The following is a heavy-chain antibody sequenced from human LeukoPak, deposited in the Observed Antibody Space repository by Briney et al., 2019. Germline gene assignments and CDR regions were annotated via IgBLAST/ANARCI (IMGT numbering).Heavy chain of an antibody. CDR1: GASISSFH. Sequence: SETLSLTCTVSGASISSFHWTWIRQPAGKGLEWIGLIYSSGSTIYNPSLKSRVAMSVDTSKNQFSLKLSSVTAADTAVYYCARGYYGSGSHCCHMDVWGKGTTITVS. CDR2: IYSSGST. V-gene: IGHV4-4*07. CDR3: ARGYYGSGSHCCHMDV. D-gene: IGHD3-10*01. J-gene: IGHJ6*03.